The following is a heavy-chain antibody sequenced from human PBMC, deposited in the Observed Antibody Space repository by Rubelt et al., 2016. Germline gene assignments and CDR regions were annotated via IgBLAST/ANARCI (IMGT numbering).Heavy chain of an antibody. J-gene: IGHJ4*02. CDR3: ARAYNYGSGRYYSHFDY. D-gene: IGHD3-10*01. V-gene: IGHV3-23*01. CDR2: ISGNGRST. Sequence: KSQRGGLEWVSLISGNGRSTYDADSVKGRFTISRDNSRNMLYLQMNNLRAEDTALYYCARAYNYGSGRYYSHFDYWGQGTLVTVSS.